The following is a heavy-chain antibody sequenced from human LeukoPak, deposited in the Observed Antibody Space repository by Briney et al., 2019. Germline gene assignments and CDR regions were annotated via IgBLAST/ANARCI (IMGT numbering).Heavy chain of an antibody. CDR1: GFTFSSYA. J-gene: IGHJ4*02. CDR2: ISYDGSNK. CDR3: ARENYVDTAMSLDY. V-gene: IGHV3-30-3*01. D-gene: IGHD5-18*01. Sequence: PGGSLRLSCAASGFTFSSYAMHWVRQAPGKGLEWVAVISYDGSNKYYADSVKGRFTIFRDNSKNTLYLQMNSLRAEDTAVYYCARENYVDTAMSLDYWGQGTLVTVSS.